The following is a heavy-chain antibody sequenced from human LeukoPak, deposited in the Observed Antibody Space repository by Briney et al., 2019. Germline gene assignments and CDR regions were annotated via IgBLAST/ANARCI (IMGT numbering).Heavy chain of an antibody. CDR3: ARGTYYDFCSANRHFDY. J-gene: IGHJ4*02. CDR2: IYYSGST. D-gene: IGHD3-3*01. V-gene: IGHV4-59*01. Sequence: SETLSLTCTVSGGSISSYYWSWIRQPPGKGLEWIGYIYYSGSTNYNPSLKSRVTISVDTSKNQFSLKLSSVTAADTAVYYCARGTYYDFCSANRHFDYWGQGTLVTVSS. CDR1: GGSISSYY.